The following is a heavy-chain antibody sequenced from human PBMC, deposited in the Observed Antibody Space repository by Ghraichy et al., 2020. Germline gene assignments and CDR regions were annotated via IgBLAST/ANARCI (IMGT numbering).Heavy chain of an antibody. Sequence: SETLSLTCTVYGGSFSGYYWSWIRHPPGKGLDWIGEINHSGSTNYHPSLKSRVTISVDTSKNQFSLNLSSVTAADTAVYYCARVRQNHAYYYYAMDVWGQGTTVTVSS. V-gene: IGHV4-34*01. CDR1: GGSFSGYY. CDR2: INHSGST. J-gene: IGHJ6*02. D-gene: IGHD2/OR15-2a*01. CDR3: ARVRQNHAYYYYAMDV.